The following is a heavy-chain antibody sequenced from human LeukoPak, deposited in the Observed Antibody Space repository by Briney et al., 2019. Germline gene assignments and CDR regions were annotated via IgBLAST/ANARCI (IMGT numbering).Heavy chain of an antibody. CDR3: ARAGITGTTDFDY. CDR2: ISYDGSNK. CDR1: GFTFSSYA. D-gene: IGHD1-7*01. Sequence: GRSLRLSCAASGFTFSSYAMHWVRQAPGKGLEWVAVISYDGSNKYYADSAKGRFTISRDNSKNTLYLQMNSLRAEDTAVYYCARAGITGTTDFDYWGQGTLVTVSS. J-gene: IGHJ4*02. V-gene: IGHV3-30-3*01.